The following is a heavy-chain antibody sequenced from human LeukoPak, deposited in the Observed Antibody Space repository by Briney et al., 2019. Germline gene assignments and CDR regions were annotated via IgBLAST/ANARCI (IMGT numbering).Heavy chain of an antibody. J-gene: IGHJ4*02. CDR1: GGSISSGSYY. CDR2: IYTSGST. CDR3: AREDYDFWSGYFDY. V-gene: IGHV4-61*02. Sequence: SETLSLTCTVSGGSISSGSYYWSWIRQPAGKGLEWIGRIYTSGSTDYNPSLKSRVTISVDTSKNQFSLKLSSVTAADTAVYYCAREDYDFWSGYFDYWGQGTLVTVSS. D-gene: IGHD3-3*01.